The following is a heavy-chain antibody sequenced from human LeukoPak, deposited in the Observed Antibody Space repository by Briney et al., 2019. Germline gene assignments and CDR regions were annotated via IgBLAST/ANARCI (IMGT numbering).Heavy chain of an antibody. CDR2: IIPIFGTP. CDR3: ASKAKARGEMATIIYYYGMDV. J-gene: IGHJ6*02. D-gene: IGHD5-24*01. V-gene: IGHV1-69*13. CDR1: GYIFSDYY. Sequence: SVKVSCKASGYIFSDYYMHCVRQPPGQGLEWMRGIIPIFGTPNYAHKFQGRVTYTEDESTSTAYMELSSLRSEDTAVYYCASKAKARGEMATIIYYYGMDVWGQGTTVTVCS.